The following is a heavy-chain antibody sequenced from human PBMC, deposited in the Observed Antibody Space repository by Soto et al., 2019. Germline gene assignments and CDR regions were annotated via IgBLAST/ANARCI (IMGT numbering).Heavy chain of an antibody. J-gene: IGHJ4*02. V-gene: IGHV3-48*03. D-gene: IGHD3-3*02. Sequence: GGSLRLSCAASGFAFSNYEMNWVRQAPGKGLEWVSYISLIGSTVYYADSVKGRFTISRDDAKNSLYLQMDSLRADDTAVYYCARESFSASPNFFDYWGQGTLVTVSS. CDR1: GFAFSNYE. CDR3: ARESFSASPNFFDY. CDR2: ISLIGSTV.